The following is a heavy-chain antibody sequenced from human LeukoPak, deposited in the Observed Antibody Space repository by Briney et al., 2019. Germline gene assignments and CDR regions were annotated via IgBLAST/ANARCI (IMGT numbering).Heavy chain of an antibody. Sequence: ASVKVSCKASGYTFTSYGISWVRQAPGQGLEWMGWISAYNGNTNYAQKLQGRVTMTTDTSTSTAYMELRSLRSDDTAVYYCARERSPYYYGSGSLFDYWGQGTLVTVSS. D-gene: IGHD3-10*01. CDR2: ISAYNGNT. J-gene: IGHJ4*02. CDR1: GYTFTSYG. CDR3: ARERSPYYYGSGSLFDY. V-gene: IGHV1-18*01.